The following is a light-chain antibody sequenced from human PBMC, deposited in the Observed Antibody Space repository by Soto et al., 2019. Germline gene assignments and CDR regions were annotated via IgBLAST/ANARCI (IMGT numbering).Light chain of an antibody. CDR3: QQYNNWPPVT. Sequence: EIVMTQSPATLSVSPGERADLCCRGSHRHHTILAWHXXKPSQSVYNNLAWHQQKPGQAPRLLIYGASTRATGIPARFSGSGSGTEFTLTISSLQSEDFAVYFCQQYNNWPPVTFGPGTKVDIK. CDR2: GAS. V-gene: IGKV3-15*01. J-gene: IGKJ3*01. CDR1: QSVYNN.